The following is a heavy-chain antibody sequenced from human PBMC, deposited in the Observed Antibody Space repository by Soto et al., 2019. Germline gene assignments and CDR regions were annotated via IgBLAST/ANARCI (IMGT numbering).Heavy chain of an antibody. CDR1: GFSLSSFAVG. Sequence: QITLKESGPPLLKPTQTLTLTCTFSGFSLSSFAVGVNWIRQPPGKAPEWLALIYWNDDNHYSPSLRNRLTVTKDTSKNQVVLTMTNVDPVDTATYYCAHGSGWLSDYWCQGTLVTVSS. CDR3: AHGSGWLSDY. D-gene: IGHD6-19*01. J-gene: IGHJ4*02. CDR2: IYWNDDN. V-gene: IGHV2-5*01.